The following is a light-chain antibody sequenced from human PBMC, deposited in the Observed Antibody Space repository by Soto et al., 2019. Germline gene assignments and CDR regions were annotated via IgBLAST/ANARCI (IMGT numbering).Light chain of an antibody. Sequence: EIVMTQPPVTLSVSPGERATLSCRASQSVSSNLAWYQQKPGQAPRLLIYGASTRATGIPARFSGSGSGTEFTLTISSLQSEDFAVYYCQQYNNWLTFGGGTKVEIK. J-gene: IGKJ4*01. CDR3: QQYNNWLT. CDR2: GAS. V-gene: IGKV3-15*01. CDR1: QSVSSN.